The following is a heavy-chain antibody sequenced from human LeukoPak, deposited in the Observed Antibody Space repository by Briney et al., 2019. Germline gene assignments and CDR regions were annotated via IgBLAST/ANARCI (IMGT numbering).Heavy chain of an antibody. Sequence: PSETLSLTCTVSGGSISSYYWSWLRQPPGKGLEWLGYIYYSGSTNYNPSLKSRVTISVDTSKHQFSLKLRSVTAADTAVYYCAMTATRYYGMDVWGQGTTVTVSS. V-gene: IGHV4-59*08. J-gene: IGHJ6*02. CDR3: AMTATRYYGMDV. CDR1: GGSISSYY. CDR2: IYYSGST.